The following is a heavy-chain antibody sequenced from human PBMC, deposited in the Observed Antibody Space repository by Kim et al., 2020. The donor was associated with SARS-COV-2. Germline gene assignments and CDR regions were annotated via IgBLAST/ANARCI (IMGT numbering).Heavy chain of an antibody. Sequence: GGSLRLSCVASGLSVSNSYMTWVRQAPGKGLEWVSVIYAGGTTYYAESVKDRFTISKDNSKNIVYLQMYNLRPEDTAFYYCARDGRLQARYFFDFWGQGTLVTVSS. CDR2: IYAGGTT. V-gene: IGHV3-66*01. CDR1: GLSVSNSY. J-gene: IGHJ4*02. CDR3: ARDGRLQARYFFDF. D-gene: IGHD3-9*01.